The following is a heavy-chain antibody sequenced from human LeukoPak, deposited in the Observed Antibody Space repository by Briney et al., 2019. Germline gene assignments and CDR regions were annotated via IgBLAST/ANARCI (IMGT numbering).Heavy chain of an antibody. CDR2: INRSGSS. CDR3: ARPLAAAPRWFVP. V-gene: IGHV4-34*01. D-gene: IGHD6-25*01. CDR1: GDSLNDYF. Sequence: SETLSLTCGVYGDSLNDYFWSWFRQPPGKGLEWIGEINRSGSSNYNPSLKSRVTVSMDTSKNQFSLMLTSVTAADTAVYYCARPLAAAPRWFVPWGQGTLVTVSS. J-gene: IGHJ5*02.